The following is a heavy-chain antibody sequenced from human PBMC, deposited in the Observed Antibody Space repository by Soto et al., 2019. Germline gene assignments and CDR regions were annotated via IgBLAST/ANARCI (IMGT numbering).Heavy chain of an antibody. CDR3: GRIITAAGGRRYFDL. CDR2: INSSSSYK. V-gene: IGHV3-11*05. Sequence: QVQLVESGGGLVKPGGSLRLSCAASGFTFSDYYMSWIRQAPGKGLEWVSYINSSSSYKNYADAVKGRFTISRDNAKTSPYPQMNSLRAEDTAVYYCGRIITAAGGRRYFDLWGRGTLVTVSS. D-gene: IGHD6-13*01. CDR1: GFTFSDYY. J-gene: IGHJ2*01.